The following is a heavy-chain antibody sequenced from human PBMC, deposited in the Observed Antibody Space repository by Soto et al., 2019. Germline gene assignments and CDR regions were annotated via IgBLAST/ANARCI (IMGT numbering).Heavy chain of an antibody. CDR1: GFTFSSYG. V-gene: IGHV3-30*18. CDR3: AKPDRTLETAMGSSIDY. Sequence: QVQLVESGGGVVQPGRSLRLSCAASGFTFSSYGMHWVRQAPGKGLEWVAVISYDGSNKYYADSVKGRFTISRDNSKNTLYLQMNSLRAEDTAVYYCAKPDRTLETAMGSSIDYWGQGTLVTVSS. CDR2: ISYDGSNK. D-gene: IGHD5-18*01. J-gene: IGHJ4*02.